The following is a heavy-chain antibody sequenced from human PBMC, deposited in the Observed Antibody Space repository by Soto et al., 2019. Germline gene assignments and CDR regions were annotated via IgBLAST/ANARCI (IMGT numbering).Heavy chain of an antibody. D-gene: IGHD3-10*01. J-gene: IGHJ5*02. Sequence: GGSLRLSCTASGFTFGDYAMSWFRQAPGKGLEWVGFIRSKAYGGTTEYAASVKGRFTISRDDSKSIAYLQMNSLKTEDTAVYYCTRDDYGSGSYYNWFDPWGQGTLVTVSS. CDR2: IRSKAYGGTT. CDR3: TRDDYGSGSYYNWFDP. CDR1: GFTFGDYA. V-gene: IGHV3-49*03.